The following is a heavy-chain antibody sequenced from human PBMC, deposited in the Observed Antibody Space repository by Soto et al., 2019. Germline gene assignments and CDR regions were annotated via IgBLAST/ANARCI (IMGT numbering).Heavy chain of an antibody. V-gene: IGHV5-10-1*01. J-gene: IGHJ6*02. Sequence: GESLKISCKGSGYSFAGYWITWVRQKPGKGLEWMGRIDPSDSQTYYSPSFRGHVTISVTKSITTAYLQWSSLRASDTAVYYCASHNFFCGGDCNSSGMDVRGQGTTVTVSS. CDR3: ASHNFFCGGDCNSSGMDV. D-gene: IGHD2-21*02. CDR2: IDPSDSQT. CDR1: GYSFAGYW.